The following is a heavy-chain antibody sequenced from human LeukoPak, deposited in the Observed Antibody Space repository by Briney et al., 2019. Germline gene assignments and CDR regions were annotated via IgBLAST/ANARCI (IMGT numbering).Heavy chain of an antibody. CDR2: IKQDGSEK. CDR3: ARERRHYYDNSSFTDY. Sequence: GGSLRLSCAASEFIFSNYCMSWVRQAPGKGLEWVANIKQDGSEKYSVDSVKGRFTISRDNDEDFIYLQMNRLRAEDTAVYYCARERRHYYDNSSFTDYWGQGPLVSVSS. V-gene: IGHV3-7*05. J-gene: IGHJ4*02. D-gene: IGHD3-22*01. CDR1: EFIFSNYC.